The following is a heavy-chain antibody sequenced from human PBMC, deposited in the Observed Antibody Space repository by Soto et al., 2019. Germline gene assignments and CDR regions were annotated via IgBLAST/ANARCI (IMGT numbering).Heavy chain of an antibody. Sequence: QVQLVQSGAEVKRPGASVKVSCKASGYTLTSYAMHWVRQAPGQGLEWMGWISDGSMNTKSSEKFQGRVTVTTDTSANTGYMELSDLRSGETAVYYCARNRKSCYGFSAFDLWGQGTMVTVSS. CDR3: ARNRKSCYGFSAFDL. V-gene: IGHV1-3*01. CDR1: GYTLTSYA. J-gene: IGHJ3*01. CDR2: ISDGSMNT. D-gene: IGHD5-18*01.